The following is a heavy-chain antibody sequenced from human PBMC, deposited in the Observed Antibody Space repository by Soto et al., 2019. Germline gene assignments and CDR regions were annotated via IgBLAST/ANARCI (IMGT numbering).Heavy chain of an antibody. D-gene: IGHD3-3*01. Sequence: EVQLLESGGGLVQPGGSLRLSCAASGFTFSSYAMSWVRQAPGKGLEWVSAISGSGGSTYYADSVKGRFTFSRDNSKNTLYLQMNSLRAEDTAVYYCAKDDATYYDFWSGYYRGAFDIWGQGTMVTVSS. CDR3: AKDDATYYDFWSGYYRGAFDI. CDR1: GFTFSSYA. V-gene: IGHV3-23*01. CDR2: ISGSGGST. J-gene: IGHJ3*02.